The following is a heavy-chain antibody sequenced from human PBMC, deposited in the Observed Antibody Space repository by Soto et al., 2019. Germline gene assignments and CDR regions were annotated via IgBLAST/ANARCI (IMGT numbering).Heavy chain of an antibody. CDR2: IYHSGST. J-gene: IGHJ5*02. CDR3: ARAYYDFWSGPNRANWFDP. D-gene: IGHD3-3*01. CDR1: GGSISSGGYS. V-gene: IGHV4-30-2*01. Sequence: PSETLSLTCAVSGGSISSGGYSWSWIRQPPGKGLEWIGYIYHSGSTYYNPSLKSRVTISVDRSKNQFSLKLSSVTAAETAVYYCARAYYDFWSGPNRANWFDPWGKGTLVTVSS.